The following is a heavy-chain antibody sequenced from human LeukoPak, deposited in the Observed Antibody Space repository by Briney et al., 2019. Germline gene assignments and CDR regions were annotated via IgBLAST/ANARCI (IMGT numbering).Heavy chain of an antibody. V-gene: IGHV3-30*02. CDR3: ARDGAYYDSSGYYPHGAFDI. J-gene: IGHJ3*02. CDR2: IQYDGSNQ. Sequence: GGSLRLSCAASGFTFSSYGMHWVRQAPGKGLEWVAYIQYDGSNQQYADSVKGRFSISRDRSKNIPYLQMNSLRPEDTAVYYCARDGAYYDSSGYYPHGAFDIWGQGTMVTVSS. CDR1: GFTFSSYG. D-gene: IGHD3-22*01.